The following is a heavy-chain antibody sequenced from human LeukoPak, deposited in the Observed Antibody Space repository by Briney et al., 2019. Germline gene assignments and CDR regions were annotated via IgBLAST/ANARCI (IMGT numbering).Heavy chain of an antibody. V-gene: IGHV3-30*02. J-gene: IGHJ3*02. CDR2: IRYDGSNE. CDR1: GFTFSNYG. Sequence: GGSLRLSCAASGFTFSNYGMHWVRQAPGKGLEWVAFIRYDGSNEYYADSVKGRFTISRDNSKNTLYLQMNSLRPEDTAVYYCAKRCGSSERAAFDIWGQGTMVIVSS. D-gene: IGHD1-1*01. CDR3: AKRCGSSERAAFDI.